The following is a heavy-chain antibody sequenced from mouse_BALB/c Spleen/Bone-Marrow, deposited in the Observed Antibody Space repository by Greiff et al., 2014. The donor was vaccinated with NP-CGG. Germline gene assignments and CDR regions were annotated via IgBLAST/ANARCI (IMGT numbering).Heavy chain of an antibody. CDR2: INPSNGRT. Sequence: QVQLKESGAELVKPGASVKLSCKASGHTFTSYWMHWVKQRPGQGLEWIGEINPSNGRTNYNEKFKTKATLTVDKSSSTAYMQLSSLTSEDSAVYYCARNYGNTDYWGQGTTLTVSS. V-gene: IGHV1S81*02. D-gene: IGHD2-1*01. CDR3: ARNYGNTDY. J-gene: IGHJ2*01. CDR1: GHTFTSYW.